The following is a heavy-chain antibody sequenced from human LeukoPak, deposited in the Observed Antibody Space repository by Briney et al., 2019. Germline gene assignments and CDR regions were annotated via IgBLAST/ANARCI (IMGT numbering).Heavy chain of an antibody. V-gene: IGHV3-48*03. Sequence: GGSLRLSCAASGFTFSSYEINWVRQAPGKGLEWVSYISSSGNTIYDADSVKGRFTISRDNAKNSLYLQMNSLRAEDTAVYYCARDRNYDGAFDMWGQGTMVTVSS. CDR1: GFTFSSYE. J-gene: IGHJ3*02. D-gene: IGHD3-3*01. CDR3: ARDRNYDGAFDM. CDR2: ISSSGNTI.